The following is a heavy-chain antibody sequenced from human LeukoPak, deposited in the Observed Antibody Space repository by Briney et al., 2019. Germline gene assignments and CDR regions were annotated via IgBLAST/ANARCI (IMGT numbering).Heavy chain of an antibody. D-gene: IGHD6-19*01. CDR1: GFTFSSYG. CDR3: AKVQYGIAVAGTSDY. J-gene: IGHJ4*02. Sequence: GGTLRLSCAASGFTFSSYGMSWVRQAPGKGLEWVSAISGSGGSTYYADSVKGRFTISRDNSKNTLYLQMNSLRAEDTAVYYCAKVQYGIAVAGTSDYWGQGTLVTVSS. V-gene: IGHV3-23*01. CDR2: ISGSGGST.